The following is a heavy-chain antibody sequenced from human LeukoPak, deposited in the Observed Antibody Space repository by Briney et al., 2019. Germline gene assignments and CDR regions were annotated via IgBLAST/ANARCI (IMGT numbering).Heavy chain of an antibody. J-gene: IGHJ4*02. CDR1: GGSISSGSYY. CDR3: ARASGAAVTFDY. V-gene: IGHV4-61*02. CDR2: IYTSGST. Sequence: SETLSPTCTVSGGSISSGSYYWSWIRQPAGKGLEWIGRIYTSGSTNYNPSLKSRVTISVDTSKNQFSLKLSSVTAADPAVYYCARASGAAVTFDYWGQGTLVTVSS. D-gene: IGHD6-13*01.